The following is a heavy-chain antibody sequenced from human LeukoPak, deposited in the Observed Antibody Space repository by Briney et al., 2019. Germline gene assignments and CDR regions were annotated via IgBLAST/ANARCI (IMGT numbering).Heavy chain of an antibody. V-gene: IGHV1-18*01. Sequence: ASVKVSCKASGYTFTSYGISWVRQAPGQGLEWMGWISAYNGNTNYAQKFQGRVTMTRDTSTSTLYMEVSSLRSEDTAVYYCALLMVRGPFDYWGQGTLVTVSS. CDR3: ALLMVRGPFDY. CDR2: ISAYNGNT. J-gene: IGHJ4*02. D-gene: IGHD2-8*01. CDR1: GYTFTSYG.